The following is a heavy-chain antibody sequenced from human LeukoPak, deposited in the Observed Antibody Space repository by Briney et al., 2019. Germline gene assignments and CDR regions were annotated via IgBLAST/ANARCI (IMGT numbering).Heavy chain of an antibody. CDR3: ARQGVDNDALDI. CDR1: GGSISSSSYY. J-gene: IGHJ3*02. V-gene: IGHV4-39*01. D-gene: IGHD1-1*01. Sequence: SETLSLTCTVSGGSISSSSYYWGWIRQPPGKGLEWIGSIYYSGSTYYNPSLKSRVTISVDTSKNQFSLKLSSVTAADTAAYYCARQGVDNDALDIWGQGTMVTVSS. CDR2: IYYSGST.